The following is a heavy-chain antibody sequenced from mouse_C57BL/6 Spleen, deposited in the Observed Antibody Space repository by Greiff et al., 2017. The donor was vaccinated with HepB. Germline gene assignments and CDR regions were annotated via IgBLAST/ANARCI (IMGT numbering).Heavy chain of an antibody. Sequence: EVKLMESGPGLVKPSQSLSLTCSVTGYSITSGYYWNWIRQFPGNKLEWMGYISYDGSNNYNPSLKNRISITRDTSKNQFFLKLNSVTTEDTATYYCAREGYYSKDWYFDVWGTGTTVTVSS. CDR2: ISYDGSN. J-gene: IGHJ1*03. CDR3: AREGYYSKDWYFDV. CDR1: GYSITSGYY. D-gene: IGHD2-5*01. V-gene: IGHV3-6*01.